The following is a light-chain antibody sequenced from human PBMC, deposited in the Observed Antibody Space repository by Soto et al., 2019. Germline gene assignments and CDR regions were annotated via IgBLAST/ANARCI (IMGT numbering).Light chain of an antibody. CDR3: CSYVGRDYV. Sequence: SDRKQAASGSRSPVRAITITCTETSSDFGSYNFVSWYQQHPGKAPKLMIYEVSKRPSGVSNRLSGSKSGNTASLTISGLQAEDEADYYCCSYVGRDYVFVTGTKATVL. CDR1: SSDFGSYNF. J-gene: IGLJ1*01. CDR2: EVS. V-gene: IGLV2-23*02.